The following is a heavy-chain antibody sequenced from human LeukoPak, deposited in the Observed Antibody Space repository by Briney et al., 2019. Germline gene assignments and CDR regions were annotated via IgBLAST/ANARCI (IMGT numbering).Heavy chain of an antibody. CDR1: GYTFINYY. J-gene: IGHJ5*02. CDR3: ARDLDSSRNWFDP. CDR2: INPYGGST. Sequence: ASVKVSCKASGYTFINYYIHWVGQAPGLGLEWMGIINPYGGSTTYAQKFQGRITMTRDTSTSTVYMELSSLRSEDTAVYYCARDLDSSRNWFDPWGQGTLVSVSS. V-gene: IGHV1-46*01. D-gene: IGHD6-13*01.